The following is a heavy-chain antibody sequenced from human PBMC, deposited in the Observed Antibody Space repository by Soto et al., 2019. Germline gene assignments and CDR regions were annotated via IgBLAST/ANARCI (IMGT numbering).Heavy chain of an antibody. CDR1: GFTFNIYA. D-gene: IGHD6-13*01. CDR2: ISGSGGST. J-gene: IGHJ1*01. CDR3: ALRGGQQLLDGPKYFQH. Sequence: EVQLLESGGGLVQPGGSLRLSCAASGFTFNIYAMSWVCQAPGKGLEWVSDISGSGGSTYYADSVKGRFTISRDNSKNTLYVQINSLRAEDTALYYCALRGGQQLLDGPKYFQHWGQGTLVTVSP. V-gene: IGHV3-23*01.